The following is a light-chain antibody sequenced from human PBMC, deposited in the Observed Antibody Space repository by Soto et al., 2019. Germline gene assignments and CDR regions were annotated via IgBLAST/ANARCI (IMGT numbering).Light chain of an antibody. CDR3: QQYGSSPRS. CDR1: QSVSSTY. CDR2: GTF. Sequence: ENVLTQSPGTLSLSPGERAILSCRASQSVSSTYLAWFQQKPGQAPRLLIYGTFNRATGIPDRFSGSGSGTDFTLTISRLEPEDFAVYYCQQYGSSPRSFGQGTKVDIK. V-gene: IGKV3-20*01. J-gene: IGKJ1*01.